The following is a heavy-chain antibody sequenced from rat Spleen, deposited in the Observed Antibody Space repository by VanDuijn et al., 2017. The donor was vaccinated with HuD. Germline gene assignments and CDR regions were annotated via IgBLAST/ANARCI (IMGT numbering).Heavy chain of an antibody. CDR2: ISYDGSST. CDR3: TGGGHSAFNWFAY. Sequence: EVQLVESDGGLVQPGRSLKLSCAASGFTFSDYYMAWVRQAPTKGLEWVATISYDGSSTYYPDTVKGRFVISKDNAKNTGYLQLNNLKSDDTAMYYCTGGGHSAFNWFAYWGQCTLVTVSS. D-gene: IGHD3-3*01. V-gene: IGHV5-29*01. CDR1: GFTFSDYY. J-gene: IGHJ3*01.